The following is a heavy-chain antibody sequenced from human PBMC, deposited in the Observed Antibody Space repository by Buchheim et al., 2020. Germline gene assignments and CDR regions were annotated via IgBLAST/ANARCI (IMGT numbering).Heavy chain of an antibody. J-gene: IGHJ4*02. CDR2: INPSGRST. CDR1: GNTFSSYH. Sequence: QVQLVQSGAEVKRPGASVKLSCKASGNTFSSYHIHWVRQAPGQGLEWMGIINPSGRSTNYAQKFQGRVTMTRDTSTSTVYMELSSLRSDDAAVYYCTADSGDFSRTYWGQGTL. D-gene: IGHD4-17*01. V-gene: IGHV1-46*03. CDR3: TADSGDFSRTY.